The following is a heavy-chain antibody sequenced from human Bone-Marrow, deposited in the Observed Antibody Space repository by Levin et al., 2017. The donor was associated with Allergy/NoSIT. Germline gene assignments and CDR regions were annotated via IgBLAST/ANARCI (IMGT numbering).Heavy chain of an antibody. J-gene: IGHJ6*02. Sequence: SCAASGFTFSSYAMHWVRQAPGKGLEWVAVISYDGSNKYYADSVKGRFTISRDNSKNTLYLQMNSLRAEDTAVYYCARDPGITMRMGVDVWGQGTTVTVSS. CDR1: GFTFSSYA. CDR2: ISYDGSNK. D-gene: IGHD3-22*01. V-gene: IGHV3-30*04. CDR3: ARDPGITMRMGVDV.